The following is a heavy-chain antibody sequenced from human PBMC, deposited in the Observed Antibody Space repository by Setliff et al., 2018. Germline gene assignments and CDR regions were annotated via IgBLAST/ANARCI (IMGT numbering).Heavy chain of an antibody. CDR2: INPKSGGA. V-gene: IGHV1-2*02. Sequence: GASVKVSCKASGYTFSDYYMYWVRQAPGQGLEWMGWINPKSGGAHYAQKFRGRVTMSRGTSISTDYMELSRLTSDDTAVYYCARGGIYNYVSSAYFDLWGQGSMVTVSS. J-gene: IGHJ3*01. D-gene: IGHD3-22*01. CDR3: ARGGIYNYVSSAYFDL. CDR1: GYTFSDYY.